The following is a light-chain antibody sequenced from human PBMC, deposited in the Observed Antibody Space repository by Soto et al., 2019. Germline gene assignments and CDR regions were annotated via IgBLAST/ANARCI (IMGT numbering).Light chain of an antibody. Sequence: QSALTQPRSVSGSPGQSVTISCTGTSSDVGGYNYVSWYQQHPGKAPKLMIYDDSKRASGIPDRFSGSKSGNTASLTIYGLQAEDEADYYCCSYAGSYALVFGGGTQLTVL. J-gene: IGLJ3*02. CDR1: SSDVGGYNY. CDR3: CSYAGSYALV. V-gene: IGLV2-11*01. CDR2: DDS.